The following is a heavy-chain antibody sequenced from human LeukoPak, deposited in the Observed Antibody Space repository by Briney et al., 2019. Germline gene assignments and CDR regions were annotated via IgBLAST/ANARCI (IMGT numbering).Heavy chain of an antibody. J-gene: IGHJ4*02. CDR2: ISYDGSNK. Sequence: GGSLRLSCAASGFTFSSYAMHWVRQAPGKGLEWVAVISYDGSNKYYADSVKGRFTISRDNSKNTLYLQMNSLRAEDTAVYYCAEDLYSSSSPSFDYWGQGTLVTVSS. D-gene: IGHD6-6*01. CDR1: GFTFSSYA. V-gene: IGHV3-30-3*01. CDR3: AEDLYSSSSPSFDY.